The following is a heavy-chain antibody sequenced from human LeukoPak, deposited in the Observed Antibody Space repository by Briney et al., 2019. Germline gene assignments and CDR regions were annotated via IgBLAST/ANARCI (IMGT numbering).Heavy chain of an antibody. V-gene: IGHV4-30-4*08. CDR1: GGSISSGGYY. Sequence: SETLSLTCTVSGGSISSGGYYWSWIRQPPGKGLEWIGYIYYSGSTNYNPSLKSRVTISVDTSKNQFSLKLSSVTAADTAVYYCARASNNWNYFDYWGQGTLVTVSS. J-gene: IGHJ4*02. CDR2: IYYSGST. D-gene: IGHD1-20*01. CDR3: ARASNNWNYFDY.